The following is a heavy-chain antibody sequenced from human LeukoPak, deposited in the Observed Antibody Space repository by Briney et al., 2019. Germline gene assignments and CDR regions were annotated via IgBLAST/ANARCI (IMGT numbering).Heavy chain of an antibody. CDR1: GGSISSYY. CDR2: IYYSGST. Sequence: PSETLSLTCTVSGGSISSYYWSWLRQPPGKGLEWIGYIYYSGSTNYNPSLKSRVTISVDTSKNQFSLKLSSVTAADTAVYYCARHRAYSSSSPFDYWGQGTLVTVSS. V-gene: IGHV4-59*01. CDR3: ARHRAYSSSSPFDY. J-gene: IGHJ4*02. D-gene: IGHD6-6*01.